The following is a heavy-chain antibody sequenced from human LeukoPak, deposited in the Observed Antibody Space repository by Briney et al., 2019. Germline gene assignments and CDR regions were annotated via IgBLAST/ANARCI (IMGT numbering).Heavy chain of an antibody. CDR3: ARDWSYSFDY. Sequence: QAGGSLRLSCAASGFTFSSYAMHWVRQAPGKGLEWVAVVSYDGSNKYYADSVKGQFTISRDNAKNSLYLQMNSLRDEDTAVYYCARDWSYSFDYWGQGILVTVSS. V-gene: IGHV3-30-3*01. CDR2: VSYDGSNK. D-gene: IGHD1-26*01. J-gene: IGHJ4*02. CDR1: GFTFSSYA.